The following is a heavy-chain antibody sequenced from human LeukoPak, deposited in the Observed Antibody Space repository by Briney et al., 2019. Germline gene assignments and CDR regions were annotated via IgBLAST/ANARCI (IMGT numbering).Heavy chain of an antibody. CDR2: IYYSGST. V-gene: IGHV4-59*08. D-gene: IGHD2-15*01. Sequence: PSETLSLTCTVSGGSISSYYWSWIRQPPGKGLEWIGYIYYSGSTNYNPSLKSRVTISVDTSKNQFSLKPSSVTAADTAVYYCARHSLAVRDCSGGSCYQAAFDIWGQGTMVTVSS. CDR3: ARHSLAVRDCSGGSCYQAAFDI. J-gene: IGHJ3*02. CDR1: GGSISSYY.